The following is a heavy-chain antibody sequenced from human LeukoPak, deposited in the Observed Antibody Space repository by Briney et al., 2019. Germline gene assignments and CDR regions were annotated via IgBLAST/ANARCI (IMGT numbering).Heavy chain of an antibody. D-gene: IGHD2-15*01. CDR1: GGSFSGYY. CDR3: ARGGWWYHDAFDI. CDR2: INHSGST. V-gene: IGHV4-34*01. J-gene: IGHJ3*02. Sequence: SETLSLTCAVYGGSFSGYYWSWIRQPPGKGLEWIGEINHSGSTNYNPSLKSRVTISVDTSKNQFSLKLSSVTAADTAVYYCARGGWWYHDAFDIWGQGTMVTVSS.